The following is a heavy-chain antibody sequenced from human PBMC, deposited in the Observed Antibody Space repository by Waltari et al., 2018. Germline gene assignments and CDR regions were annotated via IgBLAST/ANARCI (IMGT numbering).Heavy chain of an antibody. J-gene: IGHJ4*02. CDR3: AKDSQYAGDSRLLYFDY. CDR2: VSSNGRDT. Sequence: EVQLLESGGHLAQPGESLRLSCAGPGFGFNTYALGWVRQAPGKGLEWVSTVSSNGRDTYYADSMRDRFTVSRDNSKNTLYLQMDGLRVDDTALYYCAKDSQYAGDSRLLYFDYWGQGSLVTVSS. V-gene: IGHV3-23*01. CDR1: GFGFNTYA.